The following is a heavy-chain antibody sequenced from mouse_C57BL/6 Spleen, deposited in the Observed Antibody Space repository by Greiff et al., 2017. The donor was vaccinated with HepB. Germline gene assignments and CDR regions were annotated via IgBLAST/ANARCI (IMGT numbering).Heavy chain of an antibody. Sequence: EVQLQQSGAELVKPGASVKLSCTASGFNIKDYYMHWVKQRAEQGLEWIGRIDPEDGETKYAPKFQGKATITADKSSNTAYLQLSSLTSEDTAVYYCARSDYGSSYVWYFDVWGTGTTVTVSS. CDR1: GFNIKDYY. J-gene: IGHJ1*03. CDR2: IDPEDGET. D-gene: IGHD1-1*01. V-gene: IGHV14-2*01. CDR3: ARSDYGSSYVWYFDV.